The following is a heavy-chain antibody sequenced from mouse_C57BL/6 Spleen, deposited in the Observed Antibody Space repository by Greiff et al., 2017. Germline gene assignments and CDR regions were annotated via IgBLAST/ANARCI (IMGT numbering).Heavy chain of an antibody. J-gene: IGHJ2*01. V-gene: IGHV1-19*01. CDR1: GYTFTDYY. D-gene: IGHD1-1*01. CDR2: INPCNGGT. Sequence: VQLQQSGPVLVKPGASVKMSCKASGYTFTDYYMNWVKQSHGKSLEWIGFINPCNGGTSYNQKFKGKATLTADTSSSTADMELISLTSEDSAVYYCAIRRVLRCCDYWGQGTTLTVSS. CDR3: AIRRVLRCCDY.